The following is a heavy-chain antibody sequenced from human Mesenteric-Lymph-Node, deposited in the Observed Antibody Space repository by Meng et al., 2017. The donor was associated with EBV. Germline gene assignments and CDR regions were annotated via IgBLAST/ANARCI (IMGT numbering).Heavy chain of an antibody. CDR2: IYHSGST. Sequence: QVPLPESGPGLVKPSEPLSLTCTVSGGSISSGGYSWSWIRQPPGKGLEWIGYIYHSGSTYYNPSLKSRVTISVDRSKNQFSLKLSSVTAADTAVYYCARLDSSGYYTGWFDPWGQGTLVTVSS. CDR3: ARLDSSGYYTGWFDP. J-gene: IGHJ5*02. CDR1: GGSISSGGYS. D-gene: IGHD3-22*01. V-gene: IGHV4-30-2*01.